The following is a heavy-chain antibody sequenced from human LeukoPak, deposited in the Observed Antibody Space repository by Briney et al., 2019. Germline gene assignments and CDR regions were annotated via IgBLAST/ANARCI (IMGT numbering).Heavy chain of an antibody. D-gene: IGHD2-15*01. Sequence: ASVKVSCKVSGYTLTELSMHWVRQAPGKGLEWMGGFDPEDGETIYAQKFQGRDTMTEDTSTDTAYMELSSLRSEDTAVYYCATGVAGRYGMDVWGQGTTVTVSS. CDR2: FDPEDGET. CDR3: ATGVAGRYGMDV. CDR1: GYTLTELS. V-gene: IGHV1-24*01. J-gene: IGHJ6*02.